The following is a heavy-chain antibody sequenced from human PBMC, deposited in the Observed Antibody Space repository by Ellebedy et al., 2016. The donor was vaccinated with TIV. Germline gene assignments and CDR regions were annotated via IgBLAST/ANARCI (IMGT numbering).Heavy chain of an antibody. CDR2: INHSGST. Sequence: SETLSLXCAVYGGSFSGYYWSWIRQPPGKGLEWIGEINHSGSTNYNPSLKSRVTISVDTSKNQFSLKLSSVTAADTAVYYCARGLYSSSRKNWFNPWGQGTLVTVSS. CDR1: GGSFSGYY. J-gene: IGHJ5*02. CDR3: ARGLYSSSRKNWFNP. V-gene: IGHV4-34*01. D-gene: IGHD6-13*01.